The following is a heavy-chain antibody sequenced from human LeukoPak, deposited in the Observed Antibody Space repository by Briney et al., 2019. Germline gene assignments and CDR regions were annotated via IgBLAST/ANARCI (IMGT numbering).Heavy chain of an antibody. CDR1: GFTFSSYW. D-gene: IGHD5-18*01. CDR2: IKQDGSEK. V-gene: IGHV3-7*01. Sequence: GGSLRLSCAASGFTFSSYWMSWVRQAPGKGLEWVANIKQDGSEKYYVDSVKGRFTISRDNAKNSLYLQMNSLRAEDTAVYYCARGHRGYSYAYYYYYYMDVWGKGTTVTVSS. CDR3: ARGHRGYSYAYYYYYYMDV. J-gene: IGHJ6*03.